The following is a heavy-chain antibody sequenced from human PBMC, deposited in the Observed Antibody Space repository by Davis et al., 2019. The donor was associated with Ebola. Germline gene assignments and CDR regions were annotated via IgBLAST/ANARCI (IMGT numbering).Heavy chain of an antibody. CDR3: LTEPSHTRGRFLDYGTFDI. D-gene: IGHD3-3*01. J-gene: IGHJ3*02. CDR1: GFTFSDAW. Sequence: GESLKISCAASGFTFSDAWMTWVRQAPGKGLEWVGRIKSRADGEATDYAKAVKGTFTISRDDAKGTLYLQMNSLKSEDTAVYYCLTEPSHTRGRFLDYGTFDIWGRGTMVTVSS. CDR2: IKSRADGEAT. V-gene: IGHV3-15*01.